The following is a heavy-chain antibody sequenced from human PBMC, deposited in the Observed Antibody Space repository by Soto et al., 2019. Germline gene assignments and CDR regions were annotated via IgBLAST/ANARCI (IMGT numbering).Heavy chain of an antibody. Sequence: PSETLSLTCAISGDSVSSNSPAWNWIRQSPSRGLEWLGRTYYRSKWYNDYALSVKSRITINPDTSKNQFSLQLNSVTPEDTAVYYCARVGQSSSSRVYGMDVWGQGTTVTVSS. V-gene: IGHV6-1*01. D-gene: IGHD6-6*01. CDR2: TYYRSKWYN. CDR3: ARVGQSSSSRVYGMDV. CDR1: GDSVSSNSPA. J-gene: IGHJ6*02.